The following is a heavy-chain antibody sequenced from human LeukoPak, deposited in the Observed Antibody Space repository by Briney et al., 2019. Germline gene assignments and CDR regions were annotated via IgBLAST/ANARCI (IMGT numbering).Heavy chain of an antibody. V-gene: IGHV1-18*01. CDR1: GYTFTSYG. J-gene: IGHJ6*03. Sequence: ASVKLSCKASGYTFTSYGISWVRQAPGQGLEWMGWISAYNGNTNYAQKLQGRVTMTTDTSTSTAYMDLRSLRSDDTAVYYCARCGVTYYDFWSGQEGHYCYMDVWGKGTTVTVSS. CDR3: ARCGVTYYDFWSGQEGHYCYMDV. CDR2: ISAYNGNT. D-gene: IGHD3-3*01.